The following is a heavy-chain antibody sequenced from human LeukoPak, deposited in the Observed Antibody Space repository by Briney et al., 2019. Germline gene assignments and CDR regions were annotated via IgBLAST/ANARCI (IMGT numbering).Heavy chain of an antibody. V-gene: IGHV3-23*01. CDR2: ISGSGGSK. D-gene: IGHD6-13*01. CDR3: AKDRRYSSTWYNFDY. J-gene: IGHJ4*02. Sequence: PGGSLRLSCGASGFTFSTYEMHWVRQAPGKGLEWVSGISGSGGSKYYADSVKGRFTISRDNSKNTLYLQMNSLRGEDTAVYYCAKDRRYSSTWYNFDYWGQGTLVTVSS. CDR1: GFTFSTYE.